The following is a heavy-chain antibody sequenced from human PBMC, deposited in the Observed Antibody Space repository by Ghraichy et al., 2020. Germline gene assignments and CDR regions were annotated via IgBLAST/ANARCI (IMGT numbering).Heavy chain of an antibody. Sequence: SETLSLTCAVSGGSISSGGYSWSWIRQPPGKGLEWIGYIYHSGSTYYNPSLKSRVTISVDRSKNQFSLKLSSVTAADTAVYYCARGLTYYYDSSGPNERNWFDPWGQGTLVTVSS. CDR2: IYHSGST. CDR1: GGSISSGGYS. D-gene: IGHD3-22*01. V-gene: IGHV4-30-2*01. CDR3: ARGLTYYYDSSGPNERNWFDP. J-gene: IGHJ5*02.